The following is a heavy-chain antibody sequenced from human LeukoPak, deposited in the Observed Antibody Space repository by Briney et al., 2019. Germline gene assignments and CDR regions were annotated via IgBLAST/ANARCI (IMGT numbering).Heavy chain of an antibody. V-gene: IGHV1-69*01. CDR3: ARDEGNDSSGYLPFDY. J-gene: IGHJ4*02. Sequence: ASVKVSCKASGGTFSSYAISWVRQAPGQGLEWMGGIIPIFGTANYAQKFQGRVTITADESTSTAYMELSSLRSEDTAVYYCARDEGNDSSGYLPFDYWGQGTLVTVSS. CDR1: GGTFSSYA. CDR2: IIPIFGTA. D-gene: IGHD3-22*01.